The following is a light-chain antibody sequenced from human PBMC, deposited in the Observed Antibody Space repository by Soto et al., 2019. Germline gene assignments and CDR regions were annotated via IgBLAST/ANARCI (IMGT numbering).Light chain of an antibody. J-gene: IGKJ4*01. V-gene: IGKV3-15*01. Sequence: EIVMTQSPATLSVSPGERATLSCRASQSVSSNLAWYQQKPGQAPRLLIYGASTRATGIPARFSGSGSGTEVTLTSSCLRSEDFAVYYCQQYNDWPPLTFGGGTKVVIK. CDR2: GAS. CDR1: QSVSSN. CDR3: QQYNDWPPLT.